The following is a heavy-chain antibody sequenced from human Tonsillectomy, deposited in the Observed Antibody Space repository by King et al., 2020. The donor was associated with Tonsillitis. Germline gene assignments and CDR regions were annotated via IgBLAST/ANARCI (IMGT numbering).Heavy chain of an antibody. CDR3: ARPNTFLGVYNDVFDI. V-gene: IGHV3-11*01. Sequence: VQLVESGGGLVKPGGSLRLSCAASGFTFTDYYMSWIRQAPGKGPEWLSYISSSGFTTYYADSVKGRFTISRDNSKNSVSLQMNSLRDEDTAVYYCARPNTFLGVYNDVFDIWGQGKMVPVSS. CDR2: ISSSGFTT. D-gene: IGHD3-16*01. CDR1: GFTFTDYY. J-gene: IGHJ3*02.